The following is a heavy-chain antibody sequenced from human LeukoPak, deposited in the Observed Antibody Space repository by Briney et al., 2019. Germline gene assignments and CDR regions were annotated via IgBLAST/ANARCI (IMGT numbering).Heavy chain of an antibody. J-gene: IGHJ5*02. Sequence: GGSLRLSCAASGFTFSSYAMSWVRQAPGKGLEWVSAISGSGGSTYYADSVKGRFTISRDNSKNTLYLQMNSLRAEDTAVYYCATNRRVVVVAADWFDPWAREPWSPSPQ. CDR2: ISGSGGST. D-gene: IGHD2-15*01. V-gene: IGHV3-23*01. CDR1: GFTFSSYA. CDR3: ATNRRVVVVAADWFDP.